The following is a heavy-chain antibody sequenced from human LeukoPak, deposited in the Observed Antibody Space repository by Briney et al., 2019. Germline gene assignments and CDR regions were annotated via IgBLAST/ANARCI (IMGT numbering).Heavy chain of an antibody. V-gene: IGHV4-59*01. Sequence: SETLSLTCTVSGGSISSYYWSWIRQPPGKGLEWIGYIYYSGSTNYNPSLKSRVTISVDTSKNQFSLKLSSVTAADTAVSYCARSTPSPYYDYVWGSYRSYFDYWGQGTLVTVSS. CDR1: GGSISSYY. CDR2: IYYSGST. CDR3: ARSTPSPYYDYVWGSYRSYFDY. D-gene: IGHD3-16*02. J-gene: IGHJ4*02.